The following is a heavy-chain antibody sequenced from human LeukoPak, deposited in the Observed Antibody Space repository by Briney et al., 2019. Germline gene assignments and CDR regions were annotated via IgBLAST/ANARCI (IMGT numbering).Heavy chain of an antibody. D-gene: IGHD3-16*01. Sequence: ASVKVSCKASGYTFTSYGISWVRQAPGQGLEWMGWISAYNGNTNYAQKLQGRVTMTTDTSTSTAYMELSSLRSEDTAVYYCARWTYSLGYMDVWGKGTTVTVSS. J-gene: IGHJ6*03. CDR3: ARWTYSLGYMDV. V-gene: IGHV1-18*01. CDR1: GYTFTSYG. CDR2: ISAYNGNT.